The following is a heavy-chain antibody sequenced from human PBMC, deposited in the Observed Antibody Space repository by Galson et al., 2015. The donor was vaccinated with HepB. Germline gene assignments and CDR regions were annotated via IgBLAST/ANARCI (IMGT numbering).Heavy chain of an antibody. V-gene: IGHV3-7*03. CDR3: AKPQQWLVDYDY. D-gene: IGHD6-19*01. J-gene: IGHJ4*02. CDR2: IIEDGSEQ. Sequence: SLRLSCAASGFTFSRYWMTWVRQAPGKGLEWVANIIEDGSEQSYVDPVKGRFTISRNNAKNFLYLQMNSLRAEDTAVYYCAKPQQWLVDYDYWGQGILVTVSS. CDR1: GFTFSRYW.